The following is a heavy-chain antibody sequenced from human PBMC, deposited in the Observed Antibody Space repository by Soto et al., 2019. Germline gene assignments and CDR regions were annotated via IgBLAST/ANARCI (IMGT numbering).Heavy chain of an antibody. CDR3: ARDFGSDLSALGAVFDS. V-gene: IGHV1-18*01. D-gene: IGHD3-3*01. J-gene: IGHJ4*02. Sequence: EASVKVSCKASGYIFTSYGISWVRQAPGQGLEWMGWISAYNGNTKYAQNLQGRVTLTTDTSTYTAYMELRSLQSDDTAVYYCARDFGSDLSALGAVFDSWGQGALVTVSS. CDR2: ISAYNGNT. CDR1: GYIFTSYG.